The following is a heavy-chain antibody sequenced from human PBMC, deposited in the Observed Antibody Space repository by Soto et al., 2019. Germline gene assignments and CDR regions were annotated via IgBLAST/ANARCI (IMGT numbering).Heavy chain of an antibody. J-gene: IGHJ4*02. Sequence: SETLSLTCAVYGGSFSGYYWSWIRQPPGKGLEWIGEINHSGSTNYNPSLKSRVTISVDTSKNQFSLKLSSVTAADTAVYYCARVGYYYGSGSYYYYWGQGTLVTV. CDR2: INHSGST. V-gene: IGHV4-34*01. CDR3: ARVGYYYGSGSYYYY. D-gene: IGHD3-10*01. CDR1: GGSFSGYY.